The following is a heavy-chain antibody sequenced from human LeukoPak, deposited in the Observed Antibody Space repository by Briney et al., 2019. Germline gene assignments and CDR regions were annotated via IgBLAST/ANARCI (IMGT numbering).Heavy chain of an antibody. D-gene: IGHD3-16*01. CDR1: GFTFSSYY. J-gene: IGHJ4*02. Sequence: GGSLRLSFAAAGFTFSSYYMNWVRQAPGKGLEWVSSISRTTNYTYYTDSVKGRFTISRNNAKNSLYLQMNSLTAEDTAVYYCTRVSYADGGYFDYWGQGTLVTVSS. CDR2: ISRTTNYT. V-gene: IGHV3-21*01. CDR3: TRVSYADGGYFDY.